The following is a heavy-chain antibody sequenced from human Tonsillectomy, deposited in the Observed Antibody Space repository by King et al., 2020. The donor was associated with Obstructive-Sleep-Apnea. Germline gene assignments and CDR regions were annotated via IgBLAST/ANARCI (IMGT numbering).Heavy chain of an antibody. CDR2: FYFSGST. J-gene: IGHJ5*02. Sequence: LQLQESGPGLVKPSETLSLTCTVSGGSISSSSYYWGWIRQPPGKGLEWIGSFYFSGSTYYSPSLKSRVTISVDSSKNQFSLKLSSVTAADTAVYYCARDRSGYSYGYVVSWDQGTLVTVSS. V-gene: IGHV4-39*07. D-gene: IGHD5-18*01. CDR3: ARDRSGYSYGYVVS. CDR1: GGSISSSSYY.